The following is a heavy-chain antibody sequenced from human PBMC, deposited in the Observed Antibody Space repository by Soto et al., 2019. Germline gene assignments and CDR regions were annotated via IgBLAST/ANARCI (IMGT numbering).Heavy chain of an antibody. Sequence: GESLKIFCKGLGFRLAGYWITWVRQKPGKGLEWMGRIDPSDSQTYYSPSFRGHVTISVTKSITTVFLQWSSLRASDTAMYYCARQIYDSDTGPNFQYYFDSWGQGTTVTVSS. CDR3: ARQIYDSDTGPNFQYYFDS. CDR1: GFRLAGYW. J-gene: IGHJ4*02. D-gene: IGHD5-12*01. V-gene: IGHV5-10-1*01. CDR2: IDPSDSQT.